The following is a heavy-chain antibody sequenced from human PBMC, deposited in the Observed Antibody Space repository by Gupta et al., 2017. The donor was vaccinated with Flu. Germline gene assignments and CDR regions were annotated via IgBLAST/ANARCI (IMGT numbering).Heavy chain of an antibody. CDR2: LTYSGCT. CDR3: AKIYDAFAI. CDR1: GASVSNNFYY. Sequence: GASVSNNFYYWVWIRQLPGMGLEWIGSLTYSGCTYYNPSLKSRVSVSVDPSKNQFSLKLTSVTAADTAMYYCAKIYDAFAIWGQGTMVTVSS. V-gene: IGHV4-39*01. J-gene: IGHJ3*02.